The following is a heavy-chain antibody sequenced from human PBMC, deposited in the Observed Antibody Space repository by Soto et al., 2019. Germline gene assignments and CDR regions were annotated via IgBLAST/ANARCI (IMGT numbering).Heavy chain of an antibody. Sequence: EVHLLESGGALVQPGGSLRLSCAASGFTFRNYAMNWVRQAPGTGLEWVATSTDSGGTKYYGDSVRVRFTVSRDNSKNTLYLHLDSLRADDTAVYYCARAGFCSRNICPYYFDYWGQGTQVTVSS. D-gene: IGHD2-2*01. CDR3: ARAGFCSRNICPYYFDY. V-gene: IGHV3-23*01. CDR2: STDSGGTK. J-gene: IGHJ4*02. CDR1: GFTFRNYA.